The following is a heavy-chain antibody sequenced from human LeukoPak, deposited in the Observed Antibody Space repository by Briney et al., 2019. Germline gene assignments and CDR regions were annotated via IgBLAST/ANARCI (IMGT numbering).Heavy chain of an antibody. J-gene: IGHJ3*02. CDR2: IFPGDSDT. CDR3: AFSWYYGRVI. Sequence: GESLKISCKTFGYSFANYWIGWVRQMPGKGLEWMGIIFPGDSDTRYSPSFQGQVTISADKSISTAYLQWSSLKASDTAMYYCAFSWYYGRVIWGQGTMVTVSS. CDR1: GYSFANYW. V-gene: IGHV5-51*01. D-gene: IGHD6-13*01.